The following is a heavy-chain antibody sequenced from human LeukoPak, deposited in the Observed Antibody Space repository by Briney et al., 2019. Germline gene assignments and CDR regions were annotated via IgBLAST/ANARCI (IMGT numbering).Heavy chain of an antibody. CDR3: ARVFGLRFDY. D-gene: IGHD3-10*01. J-gene: IGHJ4*02. CDR1: GGSISSYY. V-gene: IGHV4-59*01. CDR2: IYYSGST. Sequence: SETLSFTCTVSGGSISSYYWSWLRQPPGKGLEWIGYIYYSGSTKYNPSLKSGVTISVDTSKNHFSLKLSSATAADTTVYYCARVFGLRFDYWGQGTLVTVSS.